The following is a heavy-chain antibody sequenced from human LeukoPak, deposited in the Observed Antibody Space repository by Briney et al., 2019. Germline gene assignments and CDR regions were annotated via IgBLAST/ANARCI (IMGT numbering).Heavy chain of an antibody. CDR1: GFTFSRYE. D-gene: IGHD2-8*01. V-gene: IGHV3-48*03. CDR2: ISNSGSTK. J-gene: IGHJ6*03. CDR3: ARAAAYCTNGVCYKDLGGDYYYYMDV. Sequence: GGSLRLSCAASGFTFSRYEMNWVRQAPGKGLEWVSYISNSGSTKYYPTSVKGRLTISRDNAKNSLYLRMNSLRAEDTAVYYCARAAAYCTNGVCYKDLGGDYYYYMDVWGKGTTVTVSS.